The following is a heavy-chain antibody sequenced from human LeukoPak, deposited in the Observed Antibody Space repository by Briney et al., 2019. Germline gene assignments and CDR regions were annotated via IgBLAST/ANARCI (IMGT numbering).Heavy chain of an antibody. Sequence: SETLSLTCAVYGGSFSDYYWSWIRQPPGKGLEWIGYIYYSGSTYYNPSLKSRVTISVDTSKNQFSLKLSSVTAADTAVYYCARHYGRNWGQGTLVTVSS. V-gene: IGHV4-34*01. CDR1: GGSFSDYY. CDR2: IYYSGST. J-gene: IGHJ4*02. CDR3: ARHYGRN. D-gene: IGHD3-16*01.